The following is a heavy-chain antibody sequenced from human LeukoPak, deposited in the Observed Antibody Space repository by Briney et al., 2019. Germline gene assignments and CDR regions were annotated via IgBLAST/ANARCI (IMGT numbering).Heavy chain of an antibody. CDR1: GGSISSYY. J-gene: IGHJ4*02. CDR3: AREQAAGRGFDY. V-gene: IGHV4-4*07. Sequence: SETLSLTCTVSGGSISSYYWSWIRQPAGKGLEWIGRIYTSGSTNYNPSPKSRVTISVDTSKNQFSLKLSSVTAADTAVYYCAREQAAGRGFDYWGQGTLVTVSS. CDR2: IYTSGST. D-gene: IGHD6-13*01.